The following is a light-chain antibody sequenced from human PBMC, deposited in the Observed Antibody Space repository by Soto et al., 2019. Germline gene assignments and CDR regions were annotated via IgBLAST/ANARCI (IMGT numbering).Light chain of an antibody. V-gene: IGKV1-5*01. Sequence: DIQMTQSPSTLSASVGDRVTITCRASQSISSWLAWYQQKPGKAPKLLIYDASSLESGVPSRFSGSGSGTEFTLNISSLQPDDFATYYCQQYNSPSTFGPGTKVDIK. CDR3: QQYNSPST. J-gene: IGKJ3*01. CDR1: QSISSW. CDR2: DAS.